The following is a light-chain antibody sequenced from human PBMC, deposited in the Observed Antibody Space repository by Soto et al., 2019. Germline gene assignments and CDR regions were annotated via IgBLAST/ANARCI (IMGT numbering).Light chain of an antibody. CDR1: QSISSW. Sequence: DIQMTQSPSTLSASVGDRVTITCRASQSISSWLAWYQQKTGKAPKLLIYEASSLEGGVPSRFSGSGSGTEFTLTITSLQPDDFATYYCQQYNSYSWTFGQGTKVEVK. CDR3: QQYNSYSWT. CDR2: EAS. J-gene: IGKJ1*01. V-gene: IGKV1-5*03.